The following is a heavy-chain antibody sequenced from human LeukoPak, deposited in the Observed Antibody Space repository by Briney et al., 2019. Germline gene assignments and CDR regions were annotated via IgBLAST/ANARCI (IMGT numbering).Heavy chain of an antibody. CDR3: ARSRCSDSTSCYYFFFFDS. D-gene: IGHD2-2*01. J-gene: IGHJ4*02. V-gene: IGHV1-18*01. CDR2: SSGTGYNM. CDR1: GYTFSAYG. Sequence: ASVKVSCKASGYTFSAYGITWVRQAPGQGLEWMAWSSGTGYNMEYAQKFQGRGTMTTDTSTSTAYLELRSLRSDDTAVYYCARSRCSDSTSCYYFFFFDSWGQGSLVTVSS.